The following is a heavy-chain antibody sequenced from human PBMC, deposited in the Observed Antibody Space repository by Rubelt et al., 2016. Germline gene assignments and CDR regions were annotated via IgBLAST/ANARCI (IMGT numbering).Heavy chain of an antibody. CDR1: GGSISSSSYY. Sequence: QLQLQESGPGLVKPSETLSLTCTVSGGSISSSSYYWGWIRQPPGKGLEWIGSIYYSGSTYYNPSLKSRVTRSVDTSKNQFSLKLSSVTAADTAVYHCARDRGSSSWYGVDYWGQGTLVTVSS. CDR3: ARDRGSSSWYGVDY. J-gene: IGHJ4*02. CDR2: IYYSGST. D-gene: IGHD6-13*01. V-gene: IGHV4-39*07.